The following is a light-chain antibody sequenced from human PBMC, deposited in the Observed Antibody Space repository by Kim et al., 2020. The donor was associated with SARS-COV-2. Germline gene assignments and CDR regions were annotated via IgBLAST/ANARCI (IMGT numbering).Light chain of an antibody. V-gene: IGLV2-8*01. CDR1: TGAVCGYNY. CDR3: SSYAGSNNLV. J-gene: IGLJ2*01. CDR2: EVN. Sequence: GHSSPIPSTGTTGAVCGYNYVSWYHRHPGKAPKLMIYEVNKRPSGVPDRFSGSKSGNTASLTVSGLQAEDEADYYCSSYAGSNNLVFGGGTQLTVL.